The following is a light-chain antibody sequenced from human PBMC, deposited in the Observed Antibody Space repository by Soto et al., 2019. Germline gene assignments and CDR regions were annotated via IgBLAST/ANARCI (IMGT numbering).Light chain of an antibody. Sequence: QSALTQPASVSGSPGQSITISCTGTSRDVGGYNYVSWYQQHPGKAPKLMIYDISNRPSGVSNRFSGSKSGNTASLTISGLQFEDEADYYCSSYTSSIIYVFGTGTKVTVL. CDR3: SSYTSSIIYV. V-gene: IGLV2-14*01. J-gene: IGLJ1*01. CDR1: SRDVGGYNY. CDR2: DIS.